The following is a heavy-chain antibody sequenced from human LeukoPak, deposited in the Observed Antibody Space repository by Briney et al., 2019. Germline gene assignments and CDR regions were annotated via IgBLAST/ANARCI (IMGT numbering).Heavy chain of an antibody. Sequence: GGSLRLSCAASGFTFSSYAMHWVRQAPGKGLEWVAFIRYDGSNKYYADSVKGRFTISRDNSKNTLYLQMNSLRAEDTAVYYCASLYGSGSYSSDWFDPWGQGTLVTVSS. D-gene: IGHD3-10*01. J-gene: IGHJ5*02. V-gene: IGHV3-30*02. CDR3: ASLYGSGSYSSDWFDP. CDR1: GFTFSSYA. CDR2: IRYDGSNK.